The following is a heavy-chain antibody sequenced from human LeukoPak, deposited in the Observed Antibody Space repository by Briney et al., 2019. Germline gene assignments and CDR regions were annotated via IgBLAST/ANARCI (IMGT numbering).Heavy chain of an antibody. CDR1: GFTFDDYG. D-gene: IGHD4-17*01. V-gene: IGHV3-9*01. CDR2: ISWNSGNI. Sequence: GGSLRLSCAASGFTFDDYGMHWVRQAPGKGLEWVSGISWNSGNIGYADSVKGRFTISRDNAKNSLYLQMNSLRAEDTALYYCAKDMTYGDYSNDAFDIWGQGTMVTVSS. J-gene: IGHJ3*02. CDR3: AKDMTYGDYSNDAFDI.